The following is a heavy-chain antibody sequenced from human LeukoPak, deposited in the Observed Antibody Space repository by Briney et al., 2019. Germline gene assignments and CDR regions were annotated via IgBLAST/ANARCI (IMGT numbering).Heavy chain of an antibody. V-gene: IGHV1-2*02. Sequence: ASVKVSCKASGYTFTGYYMHWVRQAPGQGLEWMGWINPNSGGTNYAQRFQGRVTMTRDTSISTAYMEVSRLKSDDTAVYYCVRDQTNCGGDCYKSFFDYWGQGTLVTVSS. CDR2: INPNSGGT. J-gene: IGHJ4*02. CDR1: GYTFTGYY. CDR3: VRDQTNCGGDCYKSFFDY. D-gene: IGHD2-21*02.